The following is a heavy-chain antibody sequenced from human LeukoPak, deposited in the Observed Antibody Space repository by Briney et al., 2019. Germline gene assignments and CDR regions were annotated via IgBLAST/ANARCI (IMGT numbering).Heavy chain of an antibody. J-gene: IGHJ4*02. CDR2: ISYDGSNK. Sequence: GRSLRLSCAASGFTFSSYAMHWVRQAPGKGLEWVAVISYDGSNKYYADSVKGRFTISTDNSKNTLYLQMNSLRAEDTAVYYCARGVDSGSSLDYWGQGTLVTVSS. CDR3: ARGVDSGSSLDY. CDR1: GFTFSSYA. V-gene: IGHV3-30*04. D-gene: IGHD1-26*01.